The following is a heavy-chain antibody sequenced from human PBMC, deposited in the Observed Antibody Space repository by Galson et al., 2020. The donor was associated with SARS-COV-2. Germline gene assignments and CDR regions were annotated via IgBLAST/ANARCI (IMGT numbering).Heavy chain of an antibody. Sequence: SESLSLTCTVSGGSLTSGSPYWIRIRQPAGKGLEWYGRIYISGNTDYNPSLRSRVTISLDTSKKQFSLKLKSVTAADTAVYYCTKEDYGDYGGPWFDPWGQGTLVTVSS. CDR3: TKEDYGDYGGPWFDP. V-gene: IGHV4-61*02. CDR1: GGSLTSGSPY. D-gene: IGHD4-17*01. CDR2: IYISGNT. J-gene: IGHJ5*02.